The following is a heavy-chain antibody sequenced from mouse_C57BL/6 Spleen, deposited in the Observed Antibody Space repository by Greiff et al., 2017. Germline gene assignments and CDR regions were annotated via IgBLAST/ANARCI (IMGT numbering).Heavy chain of an antibody. CDR3: ERDDYYYGSSYHFDY. V-gene: IGHV1-61*01. J-gene: IGHJ2*01. CDR1: GYTFTSYW. Sequence: QVQLQQSGAELVRPGASVKLSCKASGYTFTSYWMDWVKQRPGQGLEWIGNIYPSDSETHYNQKFQDKATLTVDKSSSTAYMQLSSLTSEDSAVXYGERDDYYYGSSYHFDYWGQGTTLTVSA. D-gene: IGHD1-1*01. CDR2: IYPSDSET.